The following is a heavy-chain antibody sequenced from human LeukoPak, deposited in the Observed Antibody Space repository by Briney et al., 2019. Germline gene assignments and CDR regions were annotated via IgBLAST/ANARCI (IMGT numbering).Heavy chain of an antibody. Sequence: SETLSLTCTVSGGSISSSSYYWGWIRQPPGKGLEWIGSIYYSGSTYYNPSLKSRVAISVDTSKNQFSLKLSSVTAADTAVYYCARGVVTPYFDYWGQGTLVTVSS. J-gene: IGHJ4*02. CDR1: GGSISSSSYY. CDR2: IYYSGST. D-gene: IGHD3-22*01. V-gene: IGHV4-39*01. CDR3: ARGVVTPYFDY.